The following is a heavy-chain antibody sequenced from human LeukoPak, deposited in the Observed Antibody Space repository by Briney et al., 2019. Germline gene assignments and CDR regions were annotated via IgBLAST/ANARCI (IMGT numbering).Heavy chain of an antibody. CDR2: IYYSGST. V-gene: IGHV4-59*01. Sequence: SETLSLTCTVSGASISNYYWSWIRQPPGKGLEWIGYIYYSGSTNYNPSLNSRVTISVDKSKSQLSLKLSSVTAADTAVYYCARDRGYLDGFDIWGQGTMVAVSS. D-gene: IGHD3-10*01. CDR1: GASISNYY. CDR3: ARDRGYLDGFDI. J-gene: IGHJ3*02.